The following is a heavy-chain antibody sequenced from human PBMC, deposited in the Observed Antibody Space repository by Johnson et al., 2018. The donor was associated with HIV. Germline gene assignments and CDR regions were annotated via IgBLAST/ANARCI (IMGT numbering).Heavy chain of an antibody. CDR1: GLTFSSYG. V-gene: IGHV3-30*02. D-gene: IGHD3-22*01. CDR2: IHYDGSNK. CDR3: AKDPRQVVVNDVFDI. J-gene: IGHJ3*02. Sequence: QVQLVESGGGVVQPGGSLRLSCAAPGLTFSSYGMHWVRQAPGKGLEWVAFIHYDGSNKYYADSVKGRFTISRDNSKNTLYLQMNSLRAEDTAVYYCAKDPRQVVVNDVFDIWGQGTVVTVSP.